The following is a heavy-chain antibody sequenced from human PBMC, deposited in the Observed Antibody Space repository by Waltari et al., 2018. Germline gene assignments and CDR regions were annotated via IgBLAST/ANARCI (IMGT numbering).Heavy chain of an antibody. CDR2: IYYSGST. Sequence: QVQLQESGPGLVKPSDTLSLTCAVSGYSISSSTWWGWIRQPPGKGLEWIGYIYYSGSTYYNPSLKSRVTMSVDTSKNQFSLKLSSVTAVDTAVYYCARRGYYYDSSGYENDAFDIWGQGTMVTVSS. V-gene: IGHV4-28*01. CDR1: GYSISSSTW. J-gene: IGHJ3*02. CDR3: ARRGYYYDSSGYENDAFDI. D-gene: IGHD3-22*01.